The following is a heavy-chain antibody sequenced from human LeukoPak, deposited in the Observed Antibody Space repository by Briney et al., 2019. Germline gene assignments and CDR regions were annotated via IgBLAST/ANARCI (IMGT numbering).Heavy chain of an antibody. CDR2: INHSGST. D-gene: IGHD3-3*01. CDR3: ARGMITIFGVGNWFDP. Sequence: PSETLSLTCAVYGGSFSGYYWSWIRQPPGKGLEWIGEINHSGSTNYNPSLKSRVTISVDTSKNQFSLKLSSVTADDTAVYYCARGMITIFGVGNWFDPWGQGTLVTVSS. J-gene: IGHJ5*02. V-gene: IGHV4-34*01. CDR1: GGSFSGYY.